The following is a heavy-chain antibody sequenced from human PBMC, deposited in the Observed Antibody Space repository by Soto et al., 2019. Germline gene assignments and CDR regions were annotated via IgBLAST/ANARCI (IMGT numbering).Heavy chain of an antibody. V-gene: IGHV4-59*01. Sequence: PSETLSLTCPVSGCSISSDYWNWIRQPPGKGLEWIGYVYHSWSTKYNPSLKSRVTISVGTSKNQLSLKLSSVTAADTAVYYCARFGTSPNGKWFDPWGQGTLVTVSS. D-gene: IGHD3-10*01. CDR3: ARFGTSPNGKWFDP. J-gene: IGHJ5*02. CDR2: VYHSWST. CDR1: GCSISSDY.